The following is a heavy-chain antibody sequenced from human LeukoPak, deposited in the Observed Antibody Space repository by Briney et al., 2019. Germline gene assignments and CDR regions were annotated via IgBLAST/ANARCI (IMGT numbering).Heavy chain of an antibody. V-gene: IGHV3-23*01. CDR1: GFSFSSYA. Sequence: GGSLRLSCAASGFSFSSYAMSWVRQAPGKGLEWVSGISGSGGNTYYADSVKGRFTISRDNSKNTLYLQMNSLRAEDTAVYYCAKDLKAGYDSSYWGQGTLVTVSS. CDR3: AKDLKAGYDSSY. J-gene: IGHJ4*02. D-gene: IGHD3-22*01. CDR2: ISGSGGNT.